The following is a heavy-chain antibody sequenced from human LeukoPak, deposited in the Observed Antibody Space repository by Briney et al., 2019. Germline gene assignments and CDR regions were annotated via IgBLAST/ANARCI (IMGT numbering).Heavy chain of an antibody. Sequence: QAGGSLRLSCAASGFTFSSYSMNWVRQAPGKGLEWVSYISSSSSTIYYADSVKGRFTISRDNAKNSLYLQMNSPRAEDTAVYYCARDQATPLTYYYDSSGYELGYWGQGTLVTVSS. V-gene: IGHV3-48*01. CDR3: ARDQATPLTYYYDSSGYELGY. CDR1: GFTFSSYS. J-gene: IGHJ4*02. CDR2: ISSSSSTI. D-gene: IGHD3-22*01.